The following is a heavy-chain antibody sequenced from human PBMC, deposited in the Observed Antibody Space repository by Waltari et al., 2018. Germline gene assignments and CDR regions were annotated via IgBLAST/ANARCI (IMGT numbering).Heavy chain of an antibody. Sequence: QVQLQQWGAGLLKPSETLSLTCAVYGGSFSGYYWSWIPQPPGKGLEWIGEINHSGSTNYNPSLKSRVTISVDTSKNQFSLKLSSVTAADTAVYYCARGIWDLADAFDIWGQGTMVTVSS. J-gene: IGHJ3*02. CDR3: ARGIWDLADAFDI. CDR1: GGSFSGYY. D-gene: IGHD1-26*01. CDR2: INHSGST. V-gene: IGHV4-34*01.